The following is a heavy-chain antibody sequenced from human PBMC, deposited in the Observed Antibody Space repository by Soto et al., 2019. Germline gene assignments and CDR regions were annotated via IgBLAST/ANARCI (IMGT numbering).Heavy chain of an antibody. J-gene: IGHJ6*02. V-gene: IGHV3-33*01. CDR3: ARDRPTYYYDSSGPPGYGMDV. CDR1: GFTFSSYG. D-gene: IGHD3-22*01. CDR2: IWYDGSNK. Sequence: QVQLVESGGGVVQPGRSLRLSCAASGFTFSSYGMHWVRQAPGKGLEWVAVIWYDGSNKYYADSVKGRFTISRDNSKNTLYLQMNSLRAEDTAVYYCARDRPTYYYDSSGPPGYGMDVWGQGTTVTVSS.